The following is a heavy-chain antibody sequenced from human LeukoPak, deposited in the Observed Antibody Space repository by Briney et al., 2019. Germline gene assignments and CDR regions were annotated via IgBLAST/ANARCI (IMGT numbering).Heavy chain of an antibody. J-gene: IGHJ4*02. CDR3: AKVVRETYYYGSGSYSY. D-gene: IGHD3-10*01. Sequence: GGSLRLSCAAFGFTFSSYAMSWVRQAPGKGLEWVSAISGSGGSTYYADSVKGRFTISRDNSKNTLYLQMNSLRAEDTAVYYCAKVVRETYYYGSGSYSYWGQGTLVTVSS. CDR1: GFTFSSYA. CDR2: ISGSGGST. V-gene: IGHV3-23*01.